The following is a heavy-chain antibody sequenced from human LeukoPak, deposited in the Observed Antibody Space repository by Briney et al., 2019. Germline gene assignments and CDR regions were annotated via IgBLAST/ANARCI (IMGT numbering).Heavy chain of an antibody. CDR2: INHSGST. D-gene: IGHD2-21*02. Sequence: SETLSLTCAVYGGSFSGYYWSWIRQPPGKGLEWIGEINHSGSTNYNPSLKSRVTISVDTSKNQFSLKLSSVTAADTAVYYCARGRGTSGAYCGGDCYFGYWGQGTLVTVSS. V-gene: IGHV4-34*01. CDR1: GGSFSGYY. CDR3: ARGRGTSGAYCGGDCYFGY. J-gene: IGHJ4*02.